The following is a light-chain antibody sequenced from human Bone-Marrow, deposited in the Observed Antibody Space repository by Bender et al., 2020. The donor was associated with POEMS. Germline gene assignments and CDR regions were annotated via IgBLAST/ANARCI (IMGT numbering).Light chain of an antibody. Sequence: SYELSQPSSVSVSPGQTASITCSGEDLGDKYTCWYQQKPGQSPLLVIHQDNKRPSGIPERFSGSNSGNTATLTIGETQAMDEADYYCQAWDSTIGVVFGGGTKLTVL. V-gene: IGLV3-1*01. CDR3: QAWDSTIGVV. CDR1: DLGDKY. CDR2: QDN. J-gene: IGLJ2*01.